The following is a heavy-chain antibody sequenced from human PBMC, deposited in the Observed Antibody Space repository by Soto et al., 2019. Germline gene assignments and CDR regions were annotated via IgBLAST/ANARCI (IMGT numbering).Heavy chain of an antibody. CDR3: ASSFEGITMVRGVHPRDY. V-gene: IGHV4-30-4*02. Sequence: PSETLSLTCAVSGGSISSGDYYWSWIRQPPGKGLEWIGYIYYSGSTYYNPSLKSRVTISVDTSKNQFSLKLSSVTAADTAVYYCASSFEGITMVRGVHPRDYWGQGTLVTVSS. J-gene: IGHJ4*02. D-gene: IGHD3-10*01. CDR1: GGSISSGDYY. CDR2: IYYSGST.